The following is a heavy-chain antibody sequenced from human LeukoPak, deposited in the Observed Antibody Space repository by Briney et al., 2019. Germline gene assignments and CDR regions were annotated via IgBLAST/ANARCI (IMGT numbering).Heavy chain of an antibody. CDR2: IIPIFGTA. J-gene: IGHJ4*02. V-gene: IGHV1-69*13. CDR1: GGTFSSYA. D-gene: IGHD3-9*01. CDR3: ARVPEGYFDWLLYFDY. Sequence: SVKVSCKASGGTFSSYAISWVRQAPGQGLEWMGGIIPIFGTANYAQKFQGRVTITADESTSTAYMELSSLRSKDTAVYYCARVPEGYFDWLLYFDYWGQGTLVTVSS.